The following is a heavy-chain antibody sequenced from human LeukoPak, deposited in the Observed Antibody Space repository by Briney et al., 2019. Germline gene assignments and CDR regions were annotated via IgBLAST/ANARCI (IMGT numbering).Heavy chain of an antibody. D-gene: IGHD6-13*01. CDR2: ISSSSSYI. V-gene: IGHV3-21*01. CDR3: ARDGVGSSPHYYYYGMDV. Sequence: GGSLRLSCAASGFIVSSYSMNWVRQAPGKGLEWVSSISSSSSYIYYADSVKGRFTISRDNAKNSLYLQMNSLRAEDTAVYYCARDGVGSSPHYYYYGMDVWGQGTTVTVSS. CDR1: GFIVSSYS. J-gene: IGHJ6*02.